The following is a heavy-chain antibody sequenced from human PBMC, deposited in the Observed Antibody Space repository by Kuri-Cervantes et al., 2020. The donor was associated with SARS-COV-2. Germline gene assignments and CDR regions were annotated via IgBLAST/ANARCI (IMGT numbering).Heavy chain of an antibody. CDR1: GFPFSSYW. V-gene: IGHV3-23*01. Sequence: GESLKISCAASGFPFSSYWMSWVRPAPGGGLEWVSLNSGNADFTYYADSVKGRFTISRDNYKNTLYLQMDRLRAEDTAVYYCEKGHNSGWHKPPIDYWGQGALVTVSS. CDR3: EKGHNSGWHKPPIDY. D-gene: IGHD6-19*01. J-gene: IGHJ4*02. CDR2: NSGNADFT.